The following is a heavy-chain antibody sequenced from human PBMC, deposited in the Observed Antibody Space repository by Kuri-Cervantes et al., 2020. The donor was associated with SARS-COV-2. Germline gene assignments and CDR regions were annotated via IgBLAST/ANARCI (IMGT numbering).Heavy chain of an antibody. D-gene: IGHD3-16*01. Sequence: LRLSCTVSGGSISSGDYYWSWIRQPPGKGLEWIGYIYYSGSTYYNPSLKSRVTISVDTSKNQFSLKLSSVTAADTAVYYCAKSGSSSSSYVSRLDVWGKGTTVTVSS. CDR3: AKSGSSSSSYVSRLDV. CDR2: IYYSGST. J-gene: IGHJ6*04. V-gene: IGHV4-30-4*08. CDR1: GGSISSGDYY.